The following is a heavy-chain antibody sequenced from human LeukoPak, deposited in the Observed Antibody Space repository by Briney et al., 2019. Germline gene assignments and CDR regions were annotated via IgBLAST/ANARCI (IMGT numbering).Heavy chain of an antibody. CDR1: GSSISSYY. D-gene: IGHD5-24*01. Sequence: SETLSLTCTVSGSSISSYYWTWVRQPPGRGLEWIGYIYYRGSTTYNPSLKSRVTISVDTPESQFSLKLSSVTAADTAVYYCARERLVEMSTIFDFWGQGTLVTVSS. V-gene: IGHV4-59*01. CDR2: IYYRGST. CDR3: ARERLVEMSTIFDF. J-gene: IGHJ4*02.